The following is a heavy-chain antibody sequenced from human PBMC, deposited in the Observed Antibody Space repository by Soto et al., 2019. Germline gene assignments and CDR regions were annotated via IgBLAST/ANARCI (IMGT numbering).Heavy chain of an antibody. CDR2: MEWDDES. V-gene: IGHV2-70*04. Sequence: SGPTLVNPTQTLTLTCTFSGFSLTTRGMSVTWIRQPPGKALEWLARMEWDDESFYSTSLRTRLTVSKDTSKNQVVLTMTNMDPVDTATYYFARAYSGNHCSFAFWGHGTLVPVSS. D-gene: IGHD2-21*02. CDR1: GFSLTTRGMS. CDR3: ARAYSGNHCSFAF. J-gene: IGHJ4*01.